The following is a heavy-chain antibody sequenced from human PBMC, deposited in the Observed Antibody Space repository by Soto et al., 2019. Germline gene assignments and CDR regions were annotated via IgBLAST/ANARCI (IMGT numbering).Heavy chain of an antibody. CDR2: LASDGRDK. J-gene: IGHJ4*02. CDR3: AKDSGRGSADYYFDY. D-gene: IGHD3-10*01. CDR1: GFTFSSFG. Sequence: GGSLRLSCAASGFTFSSFGMHWVRQAPGKGLEWVAVLASDGRDKYYTDSVKGRFTISRDNPKNTLYLQMNSLRADDTAVYSCAKDSGRGSADYYFDYWGQGTLVTVSS. V-gene: IGHV3-30*18.